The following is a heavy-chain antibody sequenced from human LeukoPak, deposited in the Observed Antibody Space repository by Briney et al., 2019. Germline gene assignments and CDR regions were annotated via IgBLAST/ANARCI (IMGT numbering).Heavy chain of an antibody. Sequence: GGSLRLSCAASGFTFSSYGMHWVRQAPGKGLEWVAFIQYDGNNKYYADSVKGRFTISRDNSKNTLYLQMNSLRPEDTAVYYCARGATAMVSFYFDFWGQGSLVTVSS. J-gene: IGHJ4*02. V-gene: IGHV3-30*02. CDR3: ARGATAMVSFYFDF. D-gene: IGHD5-18*01. CDR1: GFTFSSYG. CDR2: IQYDGNNK.